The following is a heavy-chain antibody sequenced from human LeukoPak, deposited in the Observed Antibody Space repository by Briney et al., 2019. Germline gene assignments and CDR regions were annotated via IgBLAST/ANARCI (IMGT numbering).Heavy chain of an antibody. CDR2: ISSSSSYT. CDR1: GFTFSDYY. D-gene: IGHD7-27*01. CDR3: ARSAIAGELYNWFDP. J-gene: IGHJ5*02. Sequence: GGSLRLSCAASGFTFSDYYMSWIRQAPGKGLECVSYISSSSSYTNYADSVKGRFTISRDNAKNSLYLQMNSLRAEDTAVYYCARSAIAGELYNWFDPWGQGTLVTVSS. V-gene: IGHV3-11*06.